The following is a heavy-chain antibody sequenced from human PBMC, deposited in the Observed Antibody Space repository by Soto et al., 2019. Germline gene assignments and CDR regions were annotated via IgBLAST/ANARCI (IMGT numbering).Heavy chain of an antibody. Sequence: QVQLQESGPGLVKPSETLSLTCTVSGGSISSYYWSWIRQPGGKGLEWIGRIYTSASTNYNPSLKSRVTMSVDTSKNQFSLKLSSVTAADTAVYYCARHYMVSSYYFDYWGQGTLVTVSS. CDR1: GGSISSYY. D-gene: IGHD3-10*01. CDR2: IYTSAST. J-gene: IGHJ4*02. V-gene: IGHV4-4*07. CDR3: ARHYMVSSYYFDY.